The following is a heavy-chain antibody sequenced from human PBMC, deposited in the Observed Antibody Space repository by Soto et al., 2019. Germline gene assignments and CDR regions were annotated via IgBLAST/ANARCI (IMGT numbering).Heavy chain of an antibody. D-gene: IGHD3-22*01. J-gene: IGHJ4*02. V-gene: IGHV4-39*01. CDR2: IYYSGST. CDR3: ARHAAMMGSYPGPFDY. Sequence: PSVTLSLTCTVSGGSISSSSYYWGWIRQPPGKGLEWIGSIYYSGSTYHNPSLKSRVTISVDTSKNQFSLKLSSVTAADTAVYYCARHAAMMGSYPGPFDYWGQGTLVTVSS. CDR1: GGSISSSSYY.